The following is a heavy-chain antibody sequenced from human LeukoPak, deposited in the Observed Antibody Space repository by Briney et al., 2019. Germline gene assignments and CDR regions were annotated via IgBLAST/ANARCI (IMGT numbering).Heavy chain of an antibody. Sequence: PGGSLRLSCAASGLTFSSYAMHWVRQAPGKGLEWVAVISYDGSNKYYADSVKGRFTISRDNSKNTLYLQMNSLRAEDTAVYYCARSSNTPRGAFDYWGQGTLVTVSS. CDR3: ARSSNTPRGAFDY. CDR1: GLTFSSYA. CDR2: ISYDGSNK. V-gene: IGHV3-30-3*01. J-gene: IGHJ4*02. D-gene: IGHD2-15*01.